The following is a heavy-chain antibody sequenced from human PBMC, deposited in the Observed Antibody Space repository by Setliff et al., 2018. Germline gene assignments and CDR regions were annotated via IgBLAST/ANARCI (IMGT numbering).Heavy chain of an antibody. CDR2: INTNTGNP. D-gene: IGHD3-10*01. V-gene: IGHV7-4-1*02. Sequence: GASVKVSCKGSGYTFSTYAIIWMRQAPGQGLEWMDWINTNTGNPSYAQGFTGRFVFSLDTSVSTAYLQISSLKAEDTAIYYCARGSRFGTIVYRGDYYLDVWGKGTTVTVSS. CDR1: GYTFSTYA. CDR3: ARGSRFGTIVYRGDYYLDV. J-gene: IGHJ6*03.